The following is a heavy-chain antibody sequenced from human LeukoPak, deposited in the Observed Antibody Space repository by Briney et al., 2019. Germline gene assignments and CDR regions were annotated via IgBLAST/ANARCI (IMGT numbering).Heavy chain of an antibody. J-gene: IGHJ4*02. V-gene: IGHV1-8*01. D-gene: IGHD7-27*01. Sequence: ASVKVSCKASGHTFTSYDINWVRQATGQGLEWMGWMGPNSGNTGYAQKFQGRVTMTRDTSISTAYMELTSLRSEDTAVYYCVRGPPNWGFDYWGQGTLVTVSS. CDR1: GHTFTSYD. CDR2: MGPNSGNT. CDR3: VRGPPNWGFDY.